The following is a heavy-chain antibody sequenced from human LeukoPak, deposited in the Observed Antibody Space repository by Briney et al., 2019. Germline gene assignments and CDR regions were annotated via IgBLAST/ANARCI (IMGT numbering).Heavy chain of an antibody. CDR2: IWYDGSNK. D-gene: IGHD6-13*01. J-gene: IGHJ4*02. CDR1: GFTFSSYG. V-gene: IGHV3-33*01. Sequence: PGRSLRLSCAASGFTFSSYGMHWVRQAPGKGLEWVAVIWYDGSNKYYADSVKGRFTISRDNSKNTLYLQMNSLRAEDTAVYYCARAIAAAHLFDYWGQGTLVTVSS. CDR3: ARAIAAAHLFDY.